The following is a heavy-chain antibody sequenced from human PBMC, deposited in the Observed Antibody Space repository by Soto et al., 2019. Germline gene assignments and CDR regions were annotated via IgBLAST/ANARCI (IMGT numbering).Heavy chain of an antibody. Sequence: QVQLLESGPGLVKASQTLSLTCSISGGSISSGGYYWSWVRQRPGKGLELIGYIYFNENTYYNPCLKTRVTISAGTSKSQFSLRLSSVTAADAAVYYCARQITMVRGIDFWGPGISVSVSS. D-gene: IGHD3-10*01. V-gene: IGHV4-31*03. CDR2: IYFNENT. CDR3: ARQITMVRGIDF. CDR1: GGSISSGGYY. J-gene: IGHJ4*02.